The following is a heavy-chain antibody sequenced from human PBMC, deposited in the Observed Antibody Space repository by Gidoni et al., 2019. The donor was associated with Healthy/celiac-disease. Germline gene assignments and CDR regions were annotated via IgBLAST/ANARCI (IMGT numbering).Heavy chain of an antibody. CDR2: SSSSGSTI. D-gene: IGHD4-4*01. Sequence: VQLVESGGGLVKPGGSLRLSCAASGFTFSDYYMSWIRPAPGKGLEWVSYSSSSGSTIYYAASVKGRFTISRDNAKNSLYLQMNSLRAEDTAVYYCARDSDVTRHAFDIWGQGTMVTVSS. V-gene: IGHV3-11*01. J-gene: IGHJ3*02. CDR1: GFTFSDYY. CDR3: ARDSDVTRHAFDI.